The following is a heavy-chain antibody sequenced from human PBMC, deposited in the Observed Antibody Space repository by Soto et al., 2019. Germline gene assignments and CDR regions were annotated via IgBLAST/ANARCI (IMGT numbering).Heavy chain of an antibody. V-gene: IGHV5-51*01. CDR3: ARDESAAAFDY. Sequence: GESLKISCKGSGYSSTSYWIGWVRQMPGKGLEWMGIIYPGDSDTRYSPSFQGQVTISADKIISTAYLQWSSLKASDTAMYYCARDESAAAFDYWGQGTLVTVSS. D-gene: IGHD6-13*01. J-gene: IGHJ4*02. CDR1: GYSSTSYW. CDR2: IYPGDSDT.